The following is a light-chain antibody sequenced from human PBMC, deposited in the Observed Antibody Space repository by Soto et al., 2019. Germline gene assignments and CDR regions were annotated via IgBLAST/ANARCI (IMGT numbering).Light chain of an antibody. J-gene: IGKJ1*01. V-gene: IGKV1-5*03. Sequence: DILLTQSPSTLSASVGDRVTISCRASQSINKWLAWYQHKPGKAPNLLIYEVSTLHSGVPSRFSGSESETDFTLTISSLQPEDFANYSCQQSYSTTWTFGQGTKVDIK. CDR3: QQSYSTTWT. CDR1: QSINKW. CDR2: EVS.